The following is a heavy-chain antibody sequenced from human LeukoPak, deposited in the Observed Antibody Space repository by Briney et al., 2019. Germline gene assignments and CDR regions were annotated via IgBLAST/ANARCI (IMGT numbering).Heavy chain of an antibody. CDR1: GYTFTGYY. J-gene: IGHJ4*02. CDR3: ARDCSSTSCSLDY. D-gene: IGHD2-2*01. CDR2: INPNSGGT. V-gene: IGHV1-2*02. Sequence: ASVKVSCKASGYTFTGYYMHWVRQAPGQGLEWMGWINPNSGGTNYAQKFQGRVSMTRDTSISTAYMELCRLRSDDTAVYYCARDCSSTSCSLDYWGQGTLVTVSS.